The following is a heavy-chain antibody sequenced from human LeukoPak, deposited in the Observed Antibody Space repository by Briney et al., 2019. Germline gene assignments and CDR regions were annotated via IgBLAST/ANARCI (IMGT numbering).Heavy chain of an antibody. Sequence: SETLSLTCTVSGGSISSDNYYWGWIRQPPGKGLEWIGSIYYSGSTYQNPSLKSRVTISVDTSKNQFSLKLSSVTAADTAVYYCARGITVTTFDYWGQGTLVTVSS. D-gene: IGHD4-17*01. V-gene: IGHV4-39*07. J-gene: IGHJ4*02. CDR1: GGSISSDNYY. CDR2: IYYSGST. CDR3: ARGITVTTFDY.